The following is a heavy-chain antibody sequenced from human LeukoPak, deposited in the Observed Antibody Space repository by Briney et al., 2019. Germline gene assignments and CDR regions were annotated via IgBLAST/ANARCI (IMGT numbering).Heavy chain of an antibody. CDR1: GGSISSSSYN. CDR2: INHSGGT. V-gene: IGHV4-39*07. CDR3: ARNSYSYGYLTGYYFDF. J-gene: IGHJ4*02. D-gene: IGHD5-18*01. Sequence: PSETLSLTCTVSGGSISSSSYNWGWIRQSPGKGLEWIGEINHSGGTNYNPSLKSRVTVSVDTSKNQFSLNLSSVTAADTAVYYCARNSYSYGYLTGYYFDFWGQGTLVTVSS.